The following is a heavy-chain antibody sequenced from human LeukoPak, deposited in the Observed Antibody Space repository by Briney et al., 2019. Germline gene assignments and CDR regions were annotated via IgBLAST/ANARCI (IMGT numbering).Heavy chain of an antibody. D-gene: IGHD1-26*01. CDR1: GGSISSYY. CDR2: IYYSGST. J-gene: IGHJ3*02. CDR3: ARENTEWGDAFDI. V-gene: IGHV4-59*01. Sequence: SETLSLTCTVSGGSISSYYWSWIRQPPGKGLEWIGYIYYSGSTNYNPPLKSRVTISVDTSKNQFSLKLSSVTAADTAVYYCARENTEWGDAFDIWGQGTMVTVSS.